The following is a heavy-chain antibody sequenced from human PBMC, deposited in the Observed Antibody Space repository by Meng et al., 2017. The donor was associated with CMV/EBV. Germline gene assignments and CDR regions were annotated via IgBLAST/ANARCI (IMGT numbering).Heavy chain of an antibody. CDR2: INPSGGST. CDR1: GGTFTSYY. CDR3: ARGGYYDSSGYYSGMDV. J-gene: IGHJ6*02. V-gene: IGHV1-46*01. D-gene: IGHD3-22*01. Sequence: ASVKVSCKASGGTFTSYYMHWVRQAPGQGLEWMGIINPSGGSTSYAQKFQGRVTMTRDTSTSTVYMELSSLRSEDTAVYYCARGGYYDSSGYYSGMDVWGQGTTVTVSS.